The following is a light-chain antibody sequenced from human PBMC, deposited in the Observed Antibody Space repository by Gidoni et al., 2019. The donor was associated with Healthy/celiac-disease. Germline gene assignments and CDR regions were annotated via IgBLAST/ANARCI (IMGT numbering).Light chain of an antibody. CDR1: QSVSSY. CDR3: QQRSNWPT. Sequence: EIVLTQSPATLSLSPGERATLSCRASQSVSSYLACYQQKPGHAPRLLIYEASNRATGIPARFSGSGSGTDFTLTISGLEPEDFAVYYCQQRSNWPTFGGGTKVEIK. V-gene: IGKV3-11*01. J-gene: IGKJ4*01. CDR2: EAS.